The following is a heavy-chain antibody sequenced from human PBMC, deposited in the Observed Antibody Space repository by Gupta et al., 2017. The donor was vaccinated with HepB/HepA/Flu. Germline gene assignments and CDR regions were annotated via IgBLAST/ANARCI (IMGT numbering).Heavy chain of an antibody. D-gene: IGHD4-17*01. Sequence: EVQLMESGGDLVQPGGSLRLPCAASGFTFSNYAMSWVRQAPGKGLEWVSAISGSGGITYYADSVKGRFTISRDNSKNTLYLQMNSLRAEDTAVYFCARNLTVTIDYWGQGTLVTVSS. CDR1: GFTFSNYA. J-gene: IGHJ4*02. CDR2: ISGSGGIT. CDR3: ARNLTVTIDY. V-gene: IGHV3-23*01.